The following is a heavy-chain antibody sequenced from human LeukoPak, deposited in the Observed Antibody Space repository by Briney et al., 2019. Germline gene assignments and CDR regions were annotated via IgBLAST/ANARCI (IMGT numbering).Heavy chain of an antibody. CDR3: ARGSSDWYGIDY. J-gene: IGHJ4*02. D-gene: IGHD6-19*01. V-gene: IGHV3-74*01. Sequence: HWVXXAXGKGLMYVSSINSDGSSTSYADSVKGRFAISRDNAWNTLFLQMSSLRADDTALYYCARGSSDWYGIDYWGQGTLVTVSS. CDR2: INSDGSST.